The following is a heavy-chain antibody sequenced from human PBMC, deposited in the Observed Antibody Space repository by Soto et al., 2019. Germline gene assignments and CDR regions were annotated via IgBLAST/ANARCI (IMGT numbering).Heavy chain of an antibody. Sequence: PSETLSLTCTVSGGSFSSGSYYWGWTRQPPGKGLEWIGSIHESGTTYYNPSLNSRVTISVDTSKNQFSLKLSSVTAADTAVYYCARARIGSGSDYYYHYGMDVWGKGTTVTVSS. J-gene: IGHJ6*04. CDR2: IHESGTT. CDR3: ARARIGSGSDYYYHYGMDV. D-gene: IGHD3-3*01. V-gene: IGHV4-39*01. CDR1: GGSFSSGSYY.